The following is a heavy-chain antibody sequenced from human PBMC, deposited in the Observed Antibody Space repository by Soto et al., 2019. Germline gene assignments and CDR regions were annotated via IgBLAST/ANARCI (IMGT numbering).Heavy chain of an antibody. CDR1: GYTFTSYG. CDR2: ISAYNGKT. Sequence: QVQLVQSGGEVKKPGASVKVSCKASGYTFTSYGISWVRQAPGQGLEWMGWISAYNGKTNYAQKVQDRVTMTTDTSSSTVYMELRSLRSDDTAVYYCAREGDVPYYYHVINVWSQGTTVTVSS. CDR3: AREGDVPYYYHVINV. J-gene: IGHJ6*02. D-gene: IGHD2-21*02. V-gene: IGHV1-18*01.